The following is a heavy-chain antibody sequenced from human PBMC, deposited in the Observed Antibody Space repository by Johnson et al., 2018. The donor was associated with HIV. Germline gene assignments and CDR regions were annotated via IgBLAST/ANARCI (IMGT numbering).Heavy chain of an antibody. J-gene: IGHJ3*02. CDR2: ISSGGNTI. Sequence: QVQLVESGGGLVKPGGSLRLFCAASGFTFSDYYMNWIRQTPGKGLEWVSYISSGGNTIYYADYVKGRFTISRDNAKNSLYLQMNSLTAEDTALYYCARLRDGYNFDAFDIWGQGTMVTVSS. CDR3: ARLRDGYNFDAFDI. CDR1: GFTFSDYY. V-gene: IGHV3-11*04. D-gene: IGHD5-24*01.